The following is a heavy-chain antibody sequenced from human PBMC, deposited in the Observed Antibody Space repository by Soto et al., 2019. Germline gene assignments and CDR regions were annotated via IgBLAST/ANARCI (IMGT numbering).Heavy chain of an antibody. CDR2: ISSSSSYI. J-gene: IGHJ6*04. CDR3: ARGGLRFLVRTPMDV. Sequence: GGSLRLSCAASGFTFSSYSMNWVRQAPGKGLEWVSSISSSSSYIYYADSVKGRFTISRDNAKNSLYLQMNSLRAEDTAVNYCARGGLRFLVRTPMDVWGKGTTVTVSS. D-gene: IGHD3-3*01. CDR1: GFTFSSYS. V-gene: IGHV3-21*01.